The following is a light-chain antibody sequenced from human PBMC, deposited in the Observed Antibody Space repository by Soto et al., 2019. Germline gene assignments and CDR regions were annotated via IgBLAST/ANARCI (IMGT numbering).Light chain of an antibody. V-gene: IGKV3-20*01. Sequence: DIVLTQSPGTLSLSPGERATLSCRASQSVSNNYVAWYQQKPGHPPRLLIYGASNRHTGLPDRFSGSRSGTDFTLTISSLEPEDSAVYCCQQYGTSPRTFGQGTRVEIK. CDR2: GAS. CDR1: QSVSNNY. CDR3: QQYGTSPRT. J-gene: IGKJ5*01.